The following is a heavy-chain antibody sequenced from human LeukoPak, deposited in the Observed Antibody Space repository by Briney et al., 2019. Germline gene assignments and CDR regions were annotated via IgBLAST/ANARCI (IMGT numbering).Heavy chain of an antibody. J-gene: IGHJ5*02. D-gene: IGHD3-22*01. V-gene: IGHV3-48*04. CDR1: GFTFSTYS. Sequence: GGSLRLSCAASGFTFSTYSMNWVRQTPGKGLEWVSYISSSSSTILYADSVKGRLTISRDNAKNSLYLQMNSLRAEDTAVYYCAKAVNYYDSSGYYSPNWFDPWGQGTLVTVSS. CDR2: ISSSSSTI. CDR3: AKAVNYYDSSGYYSPNWFDP.